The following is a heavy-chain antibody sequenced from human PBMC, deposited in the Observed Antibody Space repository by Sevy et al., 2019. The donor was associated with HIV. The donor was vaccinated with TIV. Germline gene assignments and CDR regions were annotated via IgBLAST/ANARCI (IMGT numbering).Heavy chain of an antibody. J-gene: IGHJ6*02. Sequence: PGGSLRLSCAASGFTFDTYSMNWVRQAPGKGLEWVSFISGSSNYIYYADSVKGRFTVSRDNAKNSLYLQMNSLRADDTAVYYCARDCSSTTCLWGLDVWGQGTTVTVSS. CDR1: GFTFDTYS. D-gene: IGHD2-2*01. CDR2: ISGSSNYI. V-gene: IGHV3-21*04. CDR3: ARDCSSTTCLWGLDV.